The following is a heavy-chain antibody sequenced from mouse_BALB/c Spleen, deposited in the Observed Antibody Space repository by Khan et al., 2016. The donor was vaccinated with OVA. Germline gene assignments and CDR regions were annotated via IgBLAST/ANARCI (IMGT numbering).Heavy chain of an antibody. D-gene: IGHD2-10*02. V-gene: IGHV3-2*02. CDR3: ARVYGGDFDY. CDR1: GYSITSDYA. Sequence: EVQLQESGPGLVKPSQSLSLTCTVTGYSITSDYAWNWIRQFPGNKLEWMGYISYSGSTNYTPSLKSRISITRDTSKNQSFLQLNSVTTEDTATYYCARVYGGDFDYWGQGTTLTVSS. J-gene: IGHJ2*01. CDR2: ISYSGST.